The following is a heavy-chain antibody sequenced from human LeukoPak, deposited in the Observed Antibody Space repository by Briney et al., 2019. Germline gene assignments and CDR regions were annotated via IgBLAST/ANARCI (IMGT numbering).Heavy chain of an antibody. CDR1: GFTFSNYS. D-gene: IGHD3-22*01. V-gene: IGHV3-21*04. CDR2: ISSSSSYI. Sequence: PGGSLRLSYAASGFTFSNYSMNWVRQAPGKGLEWVSSISSSSSYIYYADSEKGRFTISRDNAKNSLYLQMNSLRAEDTAVYYCARDHYYDSSGYNGWFDPWGQGTLVTVSS. J-gene: IGHJ5*02. CDR3: ARDHYYDSSGYNGWFDP.